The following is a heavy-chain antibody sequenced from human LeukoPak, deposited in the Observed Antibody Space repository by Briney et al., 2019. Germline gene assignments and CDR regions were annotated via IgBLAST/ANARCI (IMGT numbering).Heavy chain of an antibody. CDR2: IYYSGST. J-gene: IGHJ6*03. V-gene: IGHV4-30-4*08. Sequence: SETLSLTCTVSGGSISSGDYYWSWIRQPPGKGLEWIGYIYYSGSTYYNPSPKSRVTISVDTSKNQFSLKLSSVTAADTAVYYCAREGWELPYYYYYMDVWGKGTTVTVSS. CDR1: GGSISSGDYY. CDR3: AREGWELPYYYYYMDV. D-gene: IGHD1-26*01.